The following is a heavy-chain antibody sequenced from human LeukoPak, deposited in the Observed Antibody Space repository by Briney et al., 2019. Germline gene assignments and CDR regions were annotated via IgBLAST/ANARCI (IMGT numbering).Heavy chain of an antibody. V-gene: IGHV3-7*03. CDR2: IKQDGSDK. CDR1: GFTFSAYL. Sequence: GGSLRLSCAASGFTFSAYLMSWVRQAPGKGLEWVANIKQDGSDKYYVDSVKGRFTISRDNAKNSLYLQRNSLRAEDTAVDYCARKTVVGSYFDYWGQGTPVTVSS. J-gene: IGHJ4*02. D-gene: IGHD4-23*01. CDR3: ARKTVVGSYFDY.